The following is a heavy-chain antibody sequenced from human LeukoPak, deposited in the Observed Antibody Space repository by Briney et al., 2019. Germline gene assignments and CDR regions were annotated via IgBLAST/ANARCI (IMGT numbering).Heavy chain of an antibody. J-gene: IGHJ6*02. CDR3: ARLALNSMVRGVINRGYGMDV. CDR2: INHSGST. Sequence: PSETLSLTCAVYGGSFSGYYWSWIRQPPGKGLEWIGEINHSGSTNYNPSLKGRVTISVDTSKNQFSLKLSSVTAADTAVYYCARLALNSMVRGVINRGYGMDVWGQGTTVTVSS. CDR1: GGSFSGYY. V-gene: IGHV4-34*01. D-gene: IGHD3-10*01.